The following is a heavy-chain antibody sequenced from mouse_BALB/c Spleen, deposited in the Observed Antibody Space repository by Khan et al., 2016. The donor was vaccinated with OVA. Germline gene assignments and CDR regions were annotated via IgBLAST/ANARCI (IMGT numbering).Heavy chain of an antibody. CDR3: ARGYDFCAS. CDR1: GYSFTLYY. Sequence: VQLQQPGPDLVKPGASVKLSCKASGYSFTLYYMSWVKQSHGKSLEWIGRVNPNTDNINYNQEFKGKAILTVDKSSNTAYMELRSLTSEDSADYFCARGYDFCASWGQGTLVTVSA. D-gene: IGHD2-14*01. CDR2: VNPNTDNI. J-gene: IGHJ3*01. V-gene: IGHV1-26*01.